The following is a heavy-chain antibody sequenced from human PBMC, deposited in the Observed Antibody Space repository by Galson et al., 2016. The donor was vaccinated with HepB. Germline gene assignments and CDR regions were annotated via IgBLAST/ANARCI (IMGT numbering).Heavy chain of an antibody. CDR1: GFDFGHYY. Sequence: SLRLSCAGSGFDFGHYYMTWTRQAPGKGLEWIAFIGRLITVEKYADSVEGRFTIARDDASSTLYLQMDGLRDDDTAVYFCARHDPDDMGDDFYYHGMDVWGQGTAVTVSS. D-gene: IGHD2-21*02. V-gene: IGHV3-11*03. CDR2: IGRLITVE. J-gene: IGHJ6*02. CDR3: ARHDPDDMGDDFYYHGMDV.